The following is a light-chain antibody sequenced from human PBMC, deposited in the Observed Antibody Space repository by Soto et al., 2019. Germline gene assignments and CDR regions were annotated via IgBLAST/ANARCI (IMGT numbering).Light chain of an antibody. V-gene: IGLV2-11*01. J-gene: IGLJ3*02. Sequence: QSALTQPRSVSGSPGQSVTVSCTGTSSDVGAFNYVSWFQQHPGKAPKLMIYDVSNRPSGVPDRFSGSKSGNTASLTISGLQAEDESYYYCCSYAGSYTWVFGGGTKLTVL. CDR1: SSDVGAFNY. CDR3: CSYAGSYTWV. CDR2: DVS.